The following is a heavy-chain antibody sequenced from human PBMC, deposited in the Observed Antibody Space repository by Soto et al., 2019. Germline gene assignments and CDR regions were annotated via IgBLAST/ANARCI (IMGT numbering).Heavy chain of an antibody. V-gene: IGHV3-72*01. CDR1: GFTFSDHY. J-gene: IGHJ4*02. D-gene: IGHD6-25*01. Sequence: PGGSLRLSCAASGFTFSDHYMDWVRQAPGKGLEWVGRTRNKANSYTTEYAASVKGRFTISRDDSKNSLYLQMNSLKTEDTAVYYCARGQVYSSGWFDYWGQGTLVTVSS. CDR2: TRNKANSYTT. CDR3: ARGQVYSSGWFDY.